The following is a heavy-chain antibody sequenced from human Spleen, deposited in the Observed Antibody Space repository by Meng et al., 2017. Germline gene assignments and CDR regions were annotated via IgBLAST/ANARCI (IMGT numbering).Heavy chain of an antibody. V-gene: IGHV4-34*01. CDR2: INHSGST. J-gene: IGHJ4*02. D-gene: IGHD6-13*01. CDR3: ARAGGSS. CDR1: GGSFSGYD. Sequence: QVQLQQWGAGLLKPSETLSLTCVFSGGSFSGYDWSWIRQPPGKGLEWIGEINHSGSTNYNPSLKSRVTISVDTSKNQFSLKLSSVTAADTAVYYCARAGGSSWGQGTLVTVSS.